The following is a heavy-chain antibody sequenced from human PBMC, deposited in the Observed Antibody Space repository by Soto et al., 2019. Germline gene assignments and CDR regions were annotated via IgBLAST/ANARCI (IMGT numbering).Heavy chain of an antibody. D-gene: IGHD2-2*01. V-gene: IGHV4-34*01. CDR3: ARGALVRDYYYYMDV. CDR2: INHSGST. J-gene: IGHJ6*03. Sequence: QVQHQQWGAGLLKPSETLSLTCAVYGGSFSGYYWSWIRQPPGKGLEWIGEINHSGSTNYNPSLKSRVTISVDTSKNQFSLKLSSVTAADTAVYYCARGALVRDYYYYMDVWGKGTTVTVSS. CDR1: GGSFSGYY.